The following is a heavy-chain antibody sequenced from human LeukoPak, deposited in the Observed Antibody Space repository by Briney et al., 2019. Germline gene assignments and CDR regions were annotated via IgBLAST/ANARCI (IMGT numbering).Heavy chain of an antibody. CDR2: ISYDGSNK. Sequence: GGSLRLSCAASGLTVSSNYMSWVRQAPGKGLEWVAVISYDGSNKYYADSVKGRFTISRDNSKNTLYLQMNSLRAEDTAVYYCAKATMVRGVINYYYYGMDVWGQGTTITVSS. V-gene: IGHV3-30*18. D-gene: IGHD3-10*01. CDR3: AKATMVRGVINYYYYGMDV. CDR1: GLTVSSNY. J-gene: IGHJ6*02.